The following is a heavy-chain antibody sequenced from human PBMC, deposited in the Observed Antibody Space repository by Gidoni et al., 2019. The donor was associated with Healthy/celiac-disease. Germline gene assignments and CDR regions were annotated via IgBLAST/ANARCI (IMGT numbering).Heavy chain of an antibody. D-gene: IGHD3-16*01. CDR3: ARTRVVNYDYVWGRPSLDAFDI. J-gene: IGHJ3*02. CDR2: IIPIFGTA. Sequence: QVQLVQSGAEVKQPGSSVKVSCKASGGTFSSYAISWVRQAPGQGLEWMGGIIPIFGTANYAQKFQGRVTITADKSTSTAYMELSSLRSEDTAVYYCARTRVVNYDYVWGRPSLDAFDIWGQGTMVTVSS. CDR1: GGTFSSYA. V-gene: IGHV1-69*06.